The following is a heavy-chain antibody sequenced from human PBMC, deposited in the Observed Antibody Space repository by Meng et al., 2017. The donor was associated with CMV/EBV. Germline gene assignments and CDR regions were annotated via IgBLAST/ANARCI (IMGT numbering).Heavy chain of an antibody. CDR1: GFTFSSYS. CDR3: ARREDGYNPIDY. Sequence: GGSLRLSCAASGFTFSSYSMNWVRQAPGKGLEWLSSISSSSTYIYYADSVKGRFTISRDNAKNSLYLQMNSLRAEDTALYYCARREDGYNPIDYWGQGTLVTVSS. V-gene: IGHV3-21*01. CDR2: ISSSSTYI. J-gene: IGHJ4*02. D-gene: IGHD5-24*01.